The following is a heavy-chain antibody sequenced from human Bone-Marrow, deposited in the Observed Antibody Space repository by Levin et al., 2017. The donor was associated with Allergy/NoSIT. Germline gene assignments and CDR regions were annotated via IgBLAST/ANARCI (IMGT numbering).Heavy chain of an antibody. CDR2: ISWNSGSI. D-gene: IGHD3-16*02. Sequence: GGSLRLSCAASGVSFDDYGMHWVRQAPGKGLEWVSGISWNSGSIGYADSVKGRFTISRDNARNSLYLQMNSLRAEDTALYYCAKDIQGGGDDYVWGSYRYHWLGLDYWGQGTMVTVSS. J-gene: IGHJ4*02. CDR3: AKDIQGGGDDYVWGSYRYHWLGLDY. V-gene: IGHV3-9*01. CDR1: GVSFDDYG.